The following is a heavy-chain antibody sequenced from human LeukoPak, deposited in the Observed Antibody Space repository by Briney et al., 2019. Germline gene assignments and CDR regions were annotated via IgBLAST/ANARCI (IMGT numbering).Heavy chain of an antibody. J-gene: IGHJ6*02. CDR1: GFTFSDYY. CDR2: ISSSGSTI. Sequence: GGSLRLSCAASGFTFSDYYMSWIRQAPGKGLEWVSYISSSGSTIYYTDSVKGRFTISRDNAKNSLYLQMNSLRAEDTAVYYCAWATAAADDYYGMDVWGQGTTVTVSS. CDR3: AWATAAADDYYGMDV. V-gene: IGHV3-11*01. D-gene: IGHD6-13*01.